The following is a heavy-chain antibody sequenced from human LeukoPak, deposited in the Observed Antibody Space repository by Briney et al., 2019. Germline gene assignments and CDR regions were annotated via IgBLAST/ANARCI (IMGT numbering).Heavy chain of an antibody. CDR3: ARHIIYGDYVGPTMDV. CDR2: IYYSGST. Sequence: SETLSLTCAVYGGSFSSYYWGWIRQPPGKGLEWIGSIYYSGSTYYNPSLKSRVTISVDTSKNQFSLKLSSVTAADTAVYYCARHIIYGDYVGPTMDVWGQGTTVTVSS. CDR1: GGSFSSYY. D-gene: IGHD4-17*01. V-gene: IGHV4-39*01. J-gene: IGHJ6*02.